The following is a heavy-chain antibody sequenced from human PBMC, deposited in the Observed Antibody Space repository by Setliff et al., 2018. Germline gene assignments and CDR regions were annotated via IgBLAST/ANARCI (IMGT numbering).Heavy chain of an antibody. CDR2: IGAGGDYT. Sequence: GGSLRLSCAASGFTFSHFAVTWVRQSPGRGLEWVASIGAGGDYTKYADTVRGRFTISRDNSKNTIYLQMNSLRAEDTAKYYCAKDPNGDFVGAFDSWGRGTLVTVSS. V-gene: IGHV3-23*01. D-gene: IGHD2-21*02. CDR3: AKDPNGDFVGAFDS. CDR1: GFTFSHFA. J-gene: IGHJ5*01.